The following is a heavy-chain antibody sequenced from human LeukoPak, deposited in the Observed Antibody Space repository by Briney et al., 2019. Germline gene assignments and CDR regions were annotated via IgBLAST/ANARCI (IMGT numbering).Heavy chain of an antibody. V-gene: IGHV1-69*05. Sequence: SVKVSCKASGGTFSSYAISWVRQAPGQGLEWMAGIIPIFGTANYAQKFQGRVTITTDESTSTAYMELSSLRSEDTAVYYCARDTIYGSGSYYNLSRFDPWGQGTLVTVSS. CDR2: IIPIFGTA. CDR3: ARDTIYGSGSYYNLSRFDP. CDR1: GGTFSSYA. D-gene: IGHD3-10*01. J-gene: IGHJ5*02.